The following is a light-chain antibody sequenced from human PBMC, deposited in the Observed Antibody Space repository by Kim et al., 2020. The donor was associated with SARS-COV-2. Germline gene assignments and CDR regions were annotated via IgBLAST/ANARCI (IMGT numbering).Light chain of an antibody. V-gene: IGKV3-20*01. CDR3: QQYTRSPPAYT. Sequence: EIATLSCTASQRLSSAYLAWYQQTSGQPPRLVIFGASSRAACIPDRFSGSGSGTDFTLTISRLEPEDFAVYYCQQYTRSPPAYTFVQGTKLQI. J-gene: IGKJ2*01. CDR2: GAS. CDR1: QRLSSAY.